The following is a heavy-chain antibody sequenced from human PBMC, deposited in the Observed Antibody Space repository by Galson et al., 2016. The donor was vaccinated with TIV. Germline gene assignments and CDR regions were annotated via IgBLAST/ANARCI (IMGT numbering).Heavy chain of an antibody. D-gene: IGHD1-26*01. CDR3: AGHREWEVGAFDT. CDR2: IYYSGTT. J-gene: IGHJ3*02. V-gene: IGHV4-39*01. Sequence: LSLTCTVSGGSLSSSTYYWGWIRQAPGKGLEWIGSIYYSGTTYYKPSLKSRLSMSMDTSKNRFSLKVKSMTATDTAVYLCAGHREWEVGAFDTGGQGTMVTVSS. CDR1: GGSLSSSTYY.